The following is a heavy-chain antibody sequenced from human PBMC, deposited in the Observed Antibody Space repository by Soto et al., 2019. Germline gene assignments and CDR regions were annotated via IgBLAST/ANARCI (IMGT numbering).Heavy chain of an antibody. D-gene: IGHD3-9*01. CDR1: GYTFTSYD. J-gene: IGHJ6*02. V-gene: IGHV1-8*01. CDR3: ARGIRQLRYFDWLPVYYYGMDV. Sequence: ASVKVSCKASGYTFTSYDISWVRQATGQGLEWMGWMNPNSGNTGYAQKFQGRVTMTRNTSISTAYMELSSLRSEDTAVYYCARGIRQLRYFDWLPVYYYGMDVWGQGTTVTVSS. CDR2: MNPNSGNT.